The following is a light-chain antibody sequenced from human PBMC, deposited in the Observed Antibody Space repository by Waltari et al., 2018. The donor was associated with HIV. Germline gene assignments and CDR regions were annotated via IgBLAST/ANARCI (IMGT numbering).Light chain of an antibody. V-gene: IGKV3-20*01. Sequence: EIVLTQSPGTLSLSPGERATLSCRASHTVSTNYLTWYHQKPDQAPRLLIYGASNRTTGIPDRVSGSGSGTDFTLTISRLEPEDSAVDYCSQYGYSPPITFGQGTRLEI. CDR2: GAS. CDR1: HTVSTNY. J-gene: IGKJ5*01. CDR3: SQYGYSPPIT.